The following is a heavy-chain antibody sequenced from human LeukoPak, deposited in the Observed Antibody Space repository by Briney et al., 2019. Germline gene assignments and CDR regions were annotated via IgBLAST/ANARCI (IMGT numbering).Heavy chain of an antibody. V-gene: IGHV1-18*01. Sequence: ASVKVSCKASGYTFTSYCSIWVRQAPGQGVEGMGWISTYNGKTNYAQKLHGRVTITTAKYKTTAYMDLRRMRPDDTDASYCERANGGGGYSYGSNFDYWGQGTLVTVSS. D-gene: IGHD5-18*01. CDR3: ERANGGGGYSYGSNFDY. CDR1: GYTFTSYC. CDR2: ISTYNGKT. J-gene: IGHJ4*02.